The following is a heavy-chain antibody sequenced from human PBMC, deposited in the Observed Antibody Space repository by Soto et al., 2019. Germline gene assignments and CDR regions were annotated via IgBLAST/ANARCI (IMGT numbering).Heavy chain of an antibody. D-gene: IGHD2-15*01. CDR3: ARGWAAATFFDY. J-gene: IGHJ4*02. Sequence: QKFQGRVTITADESTITAYMELSSLRSEDTAVYYCARGWAAATFFDYWGQGTLVTVSS. V-gene: IGHV1-69*01.